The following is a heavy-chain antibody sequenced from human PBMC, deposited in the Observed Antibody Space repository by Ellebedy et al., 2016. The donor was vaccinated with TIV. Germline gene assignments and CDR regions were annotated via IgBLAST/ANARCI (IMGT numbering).Heavy chain of an antibody. CDR1: GGSFSGYY. J-gene: IGHJ6*02. CDR3: VRDLGEFGLDV. CDR2: IFSSGST. Sequence: GSLRLSXAVYGGSFSGYYWTWIRQPPGKGLEWIGRIFSSGSTNYNPSLKSRVTMSVDTSKSQFSLRLSSVTAADTAVYYCVRDLGEFGLDVWGQGTTVTVSS. V-gene: IGHV4-4*07. D-gene: IGHD3-10*01.